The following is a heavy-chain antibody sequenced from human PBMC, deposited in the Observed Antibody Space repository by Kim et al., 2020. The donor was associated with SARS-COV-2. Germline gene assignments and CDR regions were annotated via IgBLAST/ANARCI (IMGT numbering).Heavy chain of an antibody. Sequence: ASVKVSCKASGYTFTSYYMHWVQQAPGQGLEWMGIINPSGGSTSYAQKFQGRVTMTRDTSTSRVYMELSSLRSEDTAVYYCAREGILTGSHYWGQGTLVTVSS. V-gene: IGHV1-46*01. CDR1: GYTFTSYY. D-gene: IGHD3-9*01. CDR3: AREGILTGSHY. CDR2: INPSGGST. J-gene: IGHJ4*02.